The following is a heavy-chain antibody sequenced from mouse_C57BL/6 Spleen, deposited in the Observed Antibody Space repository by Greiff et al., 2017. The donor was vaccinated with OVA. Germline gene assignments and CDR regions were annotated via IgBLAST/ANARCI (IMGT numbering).Heavy chain of an antibody. V-gene: IGHV1-80*01. J-gene: IGHJ2*01. CDR2: IYPGDGDT. CDR3: ARWELGGYFDY. Sequence: VKLMESGAELVKPGASVKISCKASGYAFSSYWMNWVKQRPGKGLEWIGQIYPGDGDTNYNRNFKGKATLTADKSSSTAYMQLSSLTSEDSAVYFCARWELGGYFDYWGQGTTLTVSS. D-gene: IGHD4-1*01. CDR1: GYAFSSYW.